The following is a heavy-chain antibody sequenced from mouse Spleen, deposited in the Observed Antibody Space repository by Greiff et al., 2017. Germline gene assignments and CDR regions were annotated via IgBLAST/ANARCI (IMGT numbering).Heavy chain of an antibody. Sequence: QVQLKESGAELVRPGASVTLSCKASGYTFTDYEMHWVKQTPVHGLEWIGAIDPETGGTAYNQKFKGKAILTADKSSSTAYMELRSLTSEDSAVYYCTRWDDYDSYYFDYWGQGTTLTVSS. J-gene: IGHJ2*01. CDR2: IDPETGGT. CDR3: TRWDDYDSYYFDY. V-gene: IGHV1-15*01. D-gene: IGHD2-4*01. CDR1: GYTFTDYE.